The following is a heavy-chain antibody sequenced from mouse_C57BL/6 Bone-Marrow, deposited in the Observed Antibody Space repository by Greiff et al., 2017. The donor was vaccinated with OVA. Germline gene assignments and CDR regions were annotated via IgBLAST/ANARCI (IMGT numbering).Heavy chain of an antibody. CDR1: GYTFTSYW. CDR3: TRRILRYFDY. V-gene: IGHV1-5*01. Sequence: EVQLQQSGTVLARPGASVKMSCTTSGYTFTSYWMHWVKQRPGQGLEWIGAIYPGNSDTSYNQKFKGKATLTAVTAASTAYMELSSLTNEDAAVYYCTRRILRYFDYWGQGTTLTVSS. CDR2: IYPGNSDT. J-gene: IGHJ2*01. D-gene: IGHD1-1*01.